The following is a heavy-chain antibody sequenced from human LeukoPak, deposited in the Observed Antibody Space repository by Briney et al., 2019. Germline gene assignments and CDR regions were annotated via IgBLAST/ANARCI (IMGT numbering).Heavy chain of an antibody. CDR1: GFTFSSYA. CDR3: ALKRRGLWFGESYFDY. CDR2: ISGSGGST. V-gene: IGHV3-23*01. J-gene: IGHJ4*02. D-gene: IGHD3-10*01. Sequence: PGGSLRLSCAASGFTFSSYAMSWVRQAPGKGLEWVSAISGSGGSTYYADSVKGRFTISRDNSKNTLYLQMNSLRAEDTAVYYCALKRRGLWFGESYFDYWGQGTLVTVSS.